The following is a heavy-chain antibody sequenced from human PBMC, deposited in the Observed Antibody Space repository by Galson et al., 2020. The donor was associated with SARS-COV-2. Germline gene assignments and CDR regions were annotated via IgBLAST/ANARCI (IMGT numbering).Heavy chain of an antibody. J-gene: IGHJ5*01. CDR1: GDSISGDYY. CDR2: IYYSGAT. V-gene: IGHV4-30-4*01. CDR3: ARSSLWFGEFIPNWFDS. D-gene: IGHD3-10*01. Sequence: SETLSLTCTVSGDSISGDYYWSWIRQPPGKGLEWIGYIYYSGATYYNPSLKSRIIISADTSKNQFSLKLSSVTAADTAVYFCARSSLWFGEFIPNWFDSWGQGTLVTVSS.